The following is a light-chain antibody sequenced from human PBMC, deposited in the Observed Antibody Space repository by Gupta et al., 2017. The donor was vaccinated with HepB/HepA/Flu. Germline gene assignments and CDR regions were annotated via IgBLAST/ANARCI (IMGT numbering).Light chain of an antibody. V-gene: IGLV1-47*01. Sequence: QSVLTQPPPPSGTPGQRAPICCSGSSSNSGHNYVYWYQQLPGTAPKLLIYRYYQRPSGVPDRFSGSKSGTSASLAISGLRSEDEAHYYCAAWDDSLSGVVFGGGTKLTVL. CDR2: RYY. CDR3: AAWDDSLSGVV. CDR1: SSNSGHNY. J-gene: IGLJ2*01.